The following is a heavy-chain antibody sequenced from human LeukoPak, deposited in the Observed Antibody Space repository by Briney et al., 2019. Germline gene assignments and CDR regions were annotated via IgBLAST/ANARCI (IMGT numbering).Heavy chain of an antibody. D-gene: IGHD5-24*01. CDR3: AKDYTDGYRQGYFDY. Sequence: GGSLRLSCAASGFTFSSYGMHWVRQAPGKGLEWVAFIRYDGSNKYYADSVKGRFTISRDNSKNTLYLQMNSLRVEDTAVYYCAKDYTDGYRQGYFDYWGQGTLVTVSS. V-gene: IGHV3-30*02. J-gene: IGHJ4*02. CDR2: IRYDGSNK. CDR1: GFTFSSYG.